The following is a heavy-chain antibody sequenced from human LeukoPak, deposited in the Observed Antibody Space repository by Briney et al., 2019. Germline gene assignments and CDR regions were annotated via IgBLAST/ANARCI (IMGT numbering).Heavy chain of an antibody. CDR3: ARGPLTMTRGFDP. V-gene: IGHV4-39*07. Sequence: SETLSLTCTVSGGSISSSSYYWGWIRQPPGKGLEWIGSIYYSGSTYYNTSLKSRVTISVDTSKNQLSLKLSSVTAADTAVYYCARGPLTMTRGFDPWGQGTLVTVSS. J-gene: IGHJ5*02. D-gene: IGHD4-17*01. CDR1: GGSISSSSYY. CDR2: IYYSGST.